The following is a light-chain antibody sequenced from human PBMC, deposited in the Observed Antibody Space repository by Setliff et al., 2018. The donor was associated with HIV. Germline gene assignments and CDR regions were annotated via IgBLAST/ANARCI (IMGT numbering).Light chain of an antibody. CDR1: SSDVGGYNY. V-gene: IGLV2-23*01. J-gene: IGLJ1*01. CDR3: CSFAGSSTSV. CDR2: EGN. Sequence: SALTQPASVSGSPGQSITISCTGTSSDVGGYNYVSWYQQHPGKAPKLIIYEGNKRPSGVSTRFSGSKSGNTASLTISGLQAEDEADYYCCSFAGSSTSVFGTGTKVTVL.